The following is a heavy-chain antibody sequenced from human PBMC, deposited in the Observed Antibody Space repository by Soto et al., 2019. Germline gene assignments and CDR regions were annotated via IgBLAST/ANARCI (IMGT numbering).Heavy chain of an antibody. D-gene: IGHD6-19*01. Sequence: EVQLVESGGDLVQPGGSLRLSCAASGFTVSSNFMSWVRQAPGKGLEWGSVIYSGGTTYYADSVKGRFTISRHNSKNTLYLQMNSLRPEDTAVYYCARGAGYSSGWYDYWGQGTLVTVSS. CDR2: IYSGGTT. V-gene: IGHV3-53*04. J-gene: IGHJ4*02. CDR1: GFTVSSNF. CDR3: ARGAGYSSGWYDY.